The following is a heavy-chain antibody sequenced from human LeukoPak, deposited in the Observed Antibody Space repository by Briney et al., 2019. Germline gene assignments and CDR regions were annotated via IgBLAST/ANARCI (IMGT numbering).Heavy chain of an antibody. J-gene: IGHJ2*01. V-gene: IGHV4-59*08. CDR3: ARAVGVGRGTYFDL. CDR2: IYYSGST. CDR1: GFTISTYY. D-gene: IGHD1-1*01. Sequence: SETLSLTCTVSGFTISTYYWSWIRQPPGKGLEWIGYIYYSGSTNYNPSLKSRVTISVDTSKNQFSLKLRSVAAADTALYYCARAVGVGRGTYFDLWGRGTLVTVSS.